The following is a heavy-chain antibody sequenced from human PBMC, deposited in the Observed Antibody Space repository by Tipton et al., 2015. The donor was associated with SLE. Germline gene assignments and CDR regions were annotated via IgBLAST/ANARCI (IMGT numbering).Heavy chain of an antibody. D-gene: IGHD5-18*01. CDR2: RYYSGNT. V-gene: IGHV4-39*07. Sequence: TLSLTCTVSGGSISSSSYYWGWIRQPPGKGLEWIGSRYYSGNTYYNPSLKSRVTMSVDTSKKQFSLKLSPVTAADTAVYYCARNSRYSSLYWGPGTLVTVSS. J-gene: IGHJ4*02. CDR3: ARNSRYSSLY. CDR1: GGSISSSSYY.